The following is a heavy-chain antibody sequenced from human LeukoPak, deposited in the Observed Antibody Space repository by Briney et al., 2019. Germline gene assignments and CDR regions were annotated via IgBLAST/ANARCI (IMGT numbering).Heavy chain of an antibody. V-gene: IGHV4-4*07. CDR2: IYTSGST. J-gene: IGHJ4*02. CDR1: GGSISSYY. Sequence: SETLSLTCTVSGGSISSYYWSWIRQPAGKGLEWIGRIYTSGSTNYNPSLKSRVTMSVDTSKNQFSLKLSSVTAADTAVYYCARDEVVPAALPFDYWGQGTLVTVSS. CDR3: ARDEVVPAALPFDY. D-gene: IGHD2-2*01.